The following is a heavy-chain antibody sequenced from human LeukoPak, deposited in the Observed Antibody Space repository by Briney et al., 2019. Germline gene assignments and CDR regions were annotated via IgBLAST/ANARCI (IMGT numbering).Heavy chain of an antibody. V-gene: IGHV1-2*06. CDR2: INPNSGGT. J-gene: IGHJ4*02. CDR3: ARDLSGYYDSSAYYHASDY. CDR1: GYTFTDYY. Sequence: ASVKVSCKASGYTFTDYYMHWVRQAPGQGLEWMGRINPNSGGTNYAQKFQGRVTMTRDTSISTAYMDLSRLRSDDTAAYYCARDLSGYYDSSAYYHASDYWGQGTLVTVSS. D-gene: IGHD3-22*01.